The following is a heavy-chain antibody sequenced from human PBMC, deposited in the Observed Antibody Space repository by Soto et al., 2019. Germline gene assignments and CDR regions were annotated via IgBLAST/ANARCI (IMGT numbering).Heavy chain of an antibody. Sequence: GGSLRLSCAASGFTFSSYGMHWFRQAPGKGLEWVAVIWYDGSNKYYADSVKGRFTISRDNSKNTLYLQMNSLRAEDTAVYYCVRYCSGGSCYSALLYYYGMDVWGQGTTVTVSS. CDR3: VRYCSGGSCYSALLYYYGMDV. J-gene: IGHJ6*02. CDR2: IWYDGSNK. V-gene: IGHV3-33*01. D-gene: IGHD2-15*01. CDR1: GFTFSSYG.